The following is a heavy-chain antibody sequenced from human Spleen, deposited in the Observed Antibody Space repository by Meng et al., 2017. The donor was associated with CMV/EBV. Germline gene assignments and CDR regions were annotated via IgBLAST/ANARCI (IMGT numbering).Heavy chain of an antibody. CDR1: GFTFSSYS. J-gene: IGHJ4*02. Sequence: GESLKISCAASGFTFSSYSMNWVRQAPGKGLEWVSSISNSSSYIYYADSVKGRFTISRDNAKNSLYLQMNSLRAEDTAVYYCASFELASFDFWSGYQTTTFDYWGQGTLVTVSS. CDR2: ISNSSSYI. CDR3: ASFELASFDFWSGYQTTTFDY. D-gene: IGHD3-3*01. V-gene: IGHV3-21*01.